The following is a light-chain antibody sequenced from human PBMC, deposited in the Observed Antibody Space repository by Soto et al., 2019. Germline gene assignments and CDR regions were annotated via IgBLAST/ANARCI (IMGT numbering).Light chain of an antibody. CDR2: DAS. V-gene: IGKV3-15*01. CDR3: QKFNKWPWT. Sequence: EIVMTQSPVTLSVSPGERATLSCRARESVGSNLAWYQQKPGQPPRLLIYDASMRETGVPPRFSGSGSGTEFTLTISNLQSEDFAIYFCQKFNKWPWTFGQGTKVDIK. J-gene: IGKJ1*01. CDR1: ESVGSN.